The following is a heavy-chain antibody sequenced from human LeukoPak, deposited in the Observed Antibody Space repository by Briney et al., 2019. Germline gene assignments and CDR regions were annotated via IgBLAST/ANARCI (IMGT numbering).Heavy chain of an antibody. D-gene: IGHD5-12*01. CDR1: GCSFSNYW. CDR2: IYPGDSDT. Sequence: GESLQISCEGSGCSFSNYWIAWVRQMPGKGLEYMGIIYPGDSDTKYSPSFQGQVAISADKSISTAYLQWSSLKASDTAMYYCARFSESLPHRAHFDYWGQGTLVTVSS. CDR3: ARFSESLPHRAHFDY. J-gene: IGHJ4*02. V-gene: IGHV5-51*01.